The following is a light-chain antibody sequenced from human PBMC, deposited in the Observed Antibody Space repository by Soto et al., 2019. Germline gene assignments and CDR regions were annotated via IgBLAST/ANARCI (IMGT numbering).Light chain of an antibody. CDR1: RSDIGAYNF. J-gene: IGLJ2*01. Sequence: QSVLTQPASVSGSPGQSITISCTGTRSDIGAYNFVSWYQQHPGEVPKLILYDVNVRPSGVSNRLSGSKSGNTAYLTISGRQSDVVSDYYSISWAASTTTLFGRGYKLTV. CDR3: ISWAASTTTL. V-gene: IGLV2-14*03. CDR2: DVN.